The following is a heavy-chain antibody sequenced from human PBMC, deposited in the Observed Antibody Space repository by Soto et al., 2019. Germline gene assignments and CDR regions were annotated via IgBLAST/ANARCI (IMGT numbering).Heavy chain of an antibody. Sequence: QVQLVESGGGVVQPGRSLRLSCAASGFTFSSYGMHWVRQAPGKGLEWVAVISYDGSNKYYADSVKGRFTISRDNSKNTLYMQMDGLRAEDTARYYCAKDVVTTVVTPAGRDLVGRGSLVTVSS. V-gene: IGHV3-30*18. CDR2: ISYDGSNK. D-gene: IGHD2-21*02. J-gene: IGHJ2*01. CDR1: GFTFSSYG. CDR3: AKDVVTTVVTPAGRDL.